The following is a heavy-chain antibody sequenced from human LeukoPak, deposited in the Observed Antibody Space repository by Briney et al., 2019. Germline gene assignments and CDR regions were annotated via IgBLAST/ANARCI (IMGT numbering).Heavy chain of an antibody. J-gene: IGHJ4*02. Sequence: GGSLRLSCAASGFTFSDYAMNWVRQAPGKGLEWVSTISGSGGSTYYAGSVKGRFTISRDNSKSTLCLQMNSLRAEDTAVYYCAKQLGYCSDGSCYFPYWGQGTLVTVSS. CDR2: ISGSGGST. CDR1: GFTFSDYA. CDR3: AKQLGYCSDGSCYFPY. V-gene: IGHV3-23*01. D-gene: IGHD2-15*01.